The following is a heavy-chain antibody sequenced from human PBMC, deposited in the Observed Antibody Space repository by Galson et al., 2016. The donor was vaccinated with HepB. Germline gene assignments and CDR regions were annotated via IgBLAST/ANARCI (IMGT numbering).Heavy chain of an antibody. CDR3: AHMMFNTIFGVVYGGDTAFDV. D-gene: IGHD3-3*01. CDR1: GFSLSTSGVA. CDR2: VYWGDDK. J-gene: IGHJ3*01. V-gene: IGHV2-5*02. Sequence: PALVKPTQTLTLTCTFSGFSLSTSGVAVGWIRQPPGKALEWLALVYWGDDKRYRPSLKSRPTITKDTSKNQVVLTMTNMDPVDTATYYCAHMMFNTIFGVVYGGDTAFDVWGQGPLVTVSS.